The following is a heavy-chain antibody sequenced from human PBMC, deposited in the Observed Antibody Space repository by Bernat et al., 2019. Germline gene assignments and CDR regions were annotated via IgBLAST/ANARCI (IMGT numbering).Heavy chain of an antibody. J-gene: IGHJ4*02. CDR3: ARAIIYYVILTVILGFDY. CDR1: GYTFTSYG. V-gene: IGHV1-18*01. CDR2: ISAYNGNT. Sequence: QVQLVQSGAEVKKPGASVKVSCKASGYTFTSYGISWVRQAPGQGLEWMGWISAYNGNTNYAQKLQGRVTMTTDTSTSTAYMELRSLRSDDTAVYYCARAIIYYVILTVILGFDYWGQGTLVTVSS. D-gene: IGHD3-9*01.